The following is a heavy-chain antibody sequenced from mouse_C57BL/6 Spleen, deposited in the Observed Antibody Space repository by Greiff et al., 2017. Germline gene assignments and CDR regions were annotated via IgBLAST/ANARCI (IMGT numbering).Heavy chain of an antibody. CDR2: ISYDGSN. CDR1: GYSITSGYY. J-gene: IGHJ2*01. D-gene: IGHD1-1*01. V-gene: IGHV3-6*01. CDR3: ARGDYYGIDY. Sequence: VQLKESGPGLVKPSQSLSLTCSVTGYSITSGYYWNWIRQFPGNKLEWMGYISYDGSNNYNPSLKNRISITRDTYKNQFFLKLNSVTTEDTATYYCARGDYYGIDYWCQGTTLTVSS.